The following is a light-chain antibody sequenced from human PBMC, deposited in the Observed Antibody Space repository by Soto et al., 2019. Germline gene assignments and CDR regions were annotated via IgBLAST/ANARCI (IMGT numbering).Light chain of an antibody. J-gene: IGKJ1*01. CDR3: QQSYSTLGT. CDR2: AAS. CDR1: QSISSY. Sequence: DIQMTQSPSSLSASVGDRVTITCRASQSISSYLNWYQQKPGKAPKLLIYAASSLQSGVQSRFSGSGSGTDFTLTISSLQPEDFATYYCQQSYSTLGTFGQGTKVEIK. V-gene: IGKV1-39*01.